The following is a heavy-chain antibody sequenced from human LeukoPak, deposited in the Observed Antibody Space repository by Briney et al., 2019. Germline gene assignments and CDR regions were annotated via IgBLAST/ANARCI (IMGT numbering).Heavy chain of an antibody. V-gene: IGHV4-59*01. Sequence: SETLSLTCTISGGSISSYYWSWIRQPPGKGLEWIGYIYYSGSTNYNPSLKSRVTMSVDTSKNQFSLKLRSVTAADTAVYFCARGSEGWFDPWGQGTLVTVSS. J-gene: IGHJ5*02. D-gene: IGHD6-19*01. CDR3: ARGSEGWFDP. CDR2: IYYSGST. CDR1: GGSISSYY.